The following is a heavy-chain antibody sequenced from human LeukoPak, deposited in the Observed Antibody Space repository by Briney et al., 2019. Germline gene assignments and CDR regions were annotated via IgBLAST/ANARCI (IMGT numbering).Heavy chain of an antibody. CDR1: GFTFNNHA. CDR3: AKDRVGASDY. V-gene: IGHV3-23*01. Sequence: GGSLRLSCAASGFTFNNHAMTWVRQAPGKGLEWVSAISGSGGSTYYADSVKGRFTISRDNSKNTLYLQMNSLRAEDTAVYYCAKDRVGASDYWGQGTLVTVSS. CDR2: ISGSGGST. D-gene: IGHD1-26*01. J-gene: IGHJ4*02.